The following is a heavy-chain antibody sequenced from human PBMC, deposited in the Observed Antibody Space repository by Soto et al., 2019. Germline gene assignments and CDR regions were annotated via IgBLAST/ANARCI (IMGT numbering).Heavy chain of an antibody. CDR2: INNDATYR. J-gene: IGHJ4*02. CDR1: GFTFSDYF. V-gene: IGHV3-11*06. D-gene: IGHD3-3*01. CDR3: GKGDTIFGVVED. Sequence: PGGSLRLSCAGSGFTFSDYFITWIRQAPGEGLEWVSYINNDATYRKYADSVKGRFTVSRENAKNSVFLQMNSLRPEDTALYYCGKGDTIFGVVEDWGTGTLVTVSS.